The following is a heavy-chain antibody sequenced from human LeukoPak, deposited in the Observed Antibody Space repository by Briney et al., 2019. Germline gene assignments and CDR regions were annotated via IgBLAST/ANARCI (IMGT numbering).Heavy chain of an antibody. D-gene: IGHD3-10*01. CDR2: ISYDGSNK. CDR1: GFTFSSYG. J-gene: IGHJ6*03. Sequence: GGSLRLSCAASGFTFSSYGMHWVRQAPGKGLEWVAVISYDGSNKYYADSVKGRFTISRDNSKNTLYLQMNSLRAEDTAVYYCARELGSGSYSPKRGYYYYYYMDVWGKGTTVTVSS. CDR3: ARELGSGSYSPKRGYYYYYYMDV. V-gene: IGHV3-30*03.